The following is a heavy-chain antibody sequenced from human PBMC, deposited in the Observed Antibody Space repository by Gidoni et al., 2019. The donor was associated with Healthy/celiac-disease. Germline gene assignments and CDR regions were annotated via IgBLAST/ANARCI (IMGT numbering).Heavy chain of an antibody. V-gene: IGHV4-61*01. CDR2: IYYSGST. CDR1: GGSVSSGSYY. CDR3: ARSYAAYNWFDP. J-gene: IGHJ5*02. D-gene: IGHD2-2*01. Sequence: QVQLQESGPGLVKPSETLSLTCTVSGGSVSSGSYYWSWIRQPPGKGLEWIGYIYYSGSTNYNPSLKSRVTISVDTSKNQFSLKLSSVTAADTAVYYCARSYAAYNWFDPWGQGTLVTVSS.